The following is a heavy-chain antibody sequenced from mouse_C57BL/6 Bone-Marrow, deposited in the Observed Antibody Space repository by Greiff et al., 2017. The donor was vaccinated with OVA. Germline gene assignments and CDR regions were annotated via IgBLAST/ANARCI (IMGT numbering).Heavy chain of an antibody. D-gene: IGHD1-1*01. CDR3: ARLSSLFAY. V-gene: IGHV2-2*01. Sequence: QVQLKQSGPGLVQPSQSLSITCTVSGFSLTSYGVHWVRQSPGKGLEWLGVIWRGGSTDYNAAFISRLSISKDNSKSQVFFKMNSLQADDTAIYYCARLSSLFAYWGQGTLVTVSA. CDR2: IWRGGST. CDR1: GFSLTSYG. J-gene: IGHJ3*01.